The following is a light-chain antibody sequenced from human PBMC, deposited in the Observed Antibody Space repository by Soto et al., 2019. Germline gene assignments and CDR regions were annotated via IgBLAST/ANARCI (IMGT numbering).Light chain of an antibody. J-gene: IGLJ1*01. CDR3: SSYSSSTVSYV. CDR2: EVS. V-gene: IGLV2-14*01. Sequence: QSVLTQPASVSGSPGQSITMSCTGTSSDVGSYDFVSWYQQHPGKAPKLLIYEVSNRPSGVSARFSGSKSDNTASLTISGLQAADEADYFCSSYSSSTVSYVFGSGTKVTVL. CDR1: SSDVGSYDF.